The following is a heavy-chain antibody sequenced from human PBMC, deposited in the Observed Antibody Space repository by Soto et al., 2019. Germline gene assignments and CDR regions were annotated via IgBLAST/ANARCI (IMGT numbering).Heavy chain of an antibody. V-gene: IGHV3-48*02. CDR2: ISSSSSII. Sequence: GGSLRLSCVASGFTFSDYSMNWVRQAPGKGLEWVSYISSSSSIIYYTDSVKGRFTISRDNAKNSLYLQMNSLRDEDTAVYYCARCVTIGHLALGHWGQGALVTVSS. J-gene: IGHJ4*02. CDR1: GFTFSDYS. CDR3: ARCVTIGHLALGH. D-gene: IGHD3-9*01.